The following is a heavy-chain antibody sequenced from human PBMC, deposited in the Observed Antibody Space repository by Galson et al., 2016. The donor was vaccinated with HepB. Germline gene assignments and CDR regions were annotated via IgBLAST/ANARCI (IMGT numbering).Heavy chain of an antibody. D-gene: IGHD4-17*01. CDR3: AGGLLMTTVTNEGFGYYYYRMDV. Sequence: SVKVSCKASGYTFNSYDINWVRQATGQGLEWMGWMNPNSANTVYAQKFQGRVTMTRNTSISTAYMELSSLRFEDTAVYYCAGGLLMTTVTNEGFGYYYYRMDVWGKGTTVTVSS. CDR2: MNPNSANT. J-gene: IGHJ6*04. CDR1: GYTFNSYD. V-gene: IGHV1-8*01.